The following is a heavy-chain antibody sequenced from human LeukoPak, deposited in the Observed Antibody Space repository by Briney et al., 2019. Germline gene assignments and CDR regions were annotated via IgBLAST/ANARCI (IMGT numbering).Heavy chain of an antibody. Sequence: PSETLSLTCTVSGGSISSGSYYWSWIRQPAGKGLEWIGRIYTSGSTNYNPSLKSRVTISVDTSKNQFSLKLSSVTAADTAVYYCARHSPGGWLQLSYYYYYMDVWGKGTTVTISS. CDR2: IYTSGST. V-gene: IGHV4-61*02. CDR1: GGSISSGSYY. CDR3: ARHSPGGWLQLSYYYYYMDV. D-gene: IGHD5-24*01. J-gene: IGHJ6*03.